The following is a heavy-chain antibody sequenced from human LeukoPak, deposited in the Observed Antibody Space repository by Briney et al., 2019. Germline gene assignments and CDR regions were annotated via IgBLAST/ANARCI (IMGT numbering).Heavy chain of an antibody. Sequence: GGSLRLSCAASGFTFSSYAMHWVRQAPGKGLEWVAVISYDGGNKYYADSVKGRFTISRDNSKNTLYLQMNSLRAEDTAVYYCARSGGYCSSTSCYIRSHYYYYYGMDVWGQGTTVTVSS. CDR1: GFTFSSYA. J-gene: IGHJ6*02. V-gene: IGHV3-30*04. D-gene: IGHD2-2*02. CDR3: ARSGGYCSSTSCYIRSHYYYYYGMDV. CDR2: ISYDGGNK.